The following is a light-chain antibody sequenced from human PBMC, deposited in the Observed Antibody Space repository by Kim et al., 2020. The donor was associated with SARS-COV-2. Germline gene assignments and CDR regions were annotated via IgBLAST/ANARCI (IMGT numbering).Light chain of an antibody. Sequence: GSPGQTASITCYGDKLGDKYACWYQQKPGQSPVLVIYQDSKRPSGIPERFSGSNSGNTATLTISGTQAMDEADYYCQAWDSSTVVFGGGTQLTVL. V-gene: IGLV3-1*01. CDR2: QDS. J-gene: IGLJ2*01. CDR3: QAWDSSTVV. CDR1: KLGDKY.